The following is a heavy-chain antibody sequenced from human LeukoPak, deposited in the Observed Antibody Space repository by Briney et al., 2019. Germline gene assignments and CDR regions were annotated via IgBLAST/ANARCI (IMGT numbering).Heavy chain of an antibody. CDR3: ASHTAMVLVLAFDI. J-gene: IGHJ3*02. D-gene: IGHD5-18*01. V-gene: IGHV3-23*01. CDR2: ISGSGGST. Sequence: GGSLRLSCAASGFTFSSYAMSWFRQAPGKGLEWVSAISGSGGSTYYADSVKGRFTISRDNSKNTLYLQMNSLRAEDTAVYYCASHTAMVLVLAFDIWGQGTMVTVSS. CDR1: GFTFSSYA.